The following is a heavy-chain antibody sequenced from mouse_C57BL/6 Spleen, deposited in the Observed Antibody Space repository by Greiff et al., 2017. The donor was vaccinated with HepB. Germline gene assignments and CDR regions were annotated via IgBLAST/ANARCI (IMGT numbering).Heavy chain of an antibody. CDR1: GYTFTSYW. CDR3: ARAVYYDYDTYYFDY. D-gene: IGHD2-4*01. V-gene: IGHV1-55*01. Sequence: VQLQQSGAELVKPGASVKMSCKASGYTFTSYWITWVKQRPGQGLEWIGDIYPGSGSTNYNEKFKSKATLTVDTSSSTAYMQLSSLTSEDSAVYYCARAVYYDYDTYYFDYWGQGTTLTVSS. J-gene: IGHJ2*01. CDR2: IYPGSGST.